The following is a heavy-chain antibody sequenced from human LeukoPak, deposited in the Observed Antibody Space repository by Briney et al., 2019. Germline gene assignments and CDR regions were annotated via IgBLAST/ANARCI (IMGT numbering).Heavy chain of an antibody. V-gene: IGHV3-30*01. CDR1: GFTFSSYA. CDR3: ARDGSGSYHRDAFDI. J-gene: IGHJ3*02. CDR2: ISYDGSNK. D-gene: IGHD3-10*01. Sequence: PGRSLRLSCSASGFTFSSYAMHWVRQAPGKGREWVAVISYDGSNKYYADSVKGRFTISRDNSKNTLYLQMNRLRAEDTAVYYCARDGSGSYHRDAFDIWGQGTMVTVSS.